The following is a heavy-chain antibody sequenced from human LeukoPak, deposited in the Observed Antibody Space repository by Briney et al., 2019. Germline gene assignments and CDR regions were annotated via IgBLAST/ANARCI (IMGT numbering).Heavy chain of an antibody. V-gene: IGHV3-73*01. Sequence: PGGSLRLSCAASGFTFSGSAMHWVPQASGKGLGWVRRFRSKANSYATAYAASVKGRFTISRDDSKNTAYLQMNSLRDEDTAVYYCAREGVGAAFDIWGQGTMVTVSS. D-gene: IGHD3-10*01. J-gene: IGHJ3*02. CDR3: AREGVGAAFDI. CDR2: FRSKANSYAT. CDR1: GFTFSGSA.